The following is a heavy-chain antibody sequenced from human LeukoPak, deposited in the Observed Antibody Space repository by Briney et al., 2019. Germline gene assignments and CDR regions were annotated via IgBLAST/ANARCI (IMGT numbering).Heavy chain of an antibody. D-gene: IGHD1-26*01. CDR1: GGSISSYY. Sequence: PSETLSLTCTVSGGSISSYYWSWIRQPPGKGLEWIGYIYYSGSTKYNPSLKSRVTISVDTSKNQFSLKLSSVTAADTAVYYCARHLPKWGWDYWGPGTLVTVSP. CDR3: ARHLPKWGWDY. V-gene: IGHV4-59*08. J-gene: IGHJ4*02. CDR2: IYYSGST.